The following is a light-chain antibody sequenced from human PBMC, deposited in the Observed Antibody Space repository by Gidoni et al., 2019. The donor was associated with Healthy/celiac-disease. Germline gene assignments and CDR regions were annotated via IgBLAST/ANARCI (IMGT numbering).Light chain of an antibody. CDR2: GNS. CDR3: QSYDSSLSGVV. Sequence: QSVPTPPPSASGPPRQMVTISCTGRSPNIGAGYDVHWYQQLPGTAPKLLIYGNSNRPSGVPDRFSGSKSGTSASLAITGLQAEDEADYYCQSYDSSLSGVVFGGGTKLTVL. V-gene: IGLV1-40*01. J-gene: IGLJ2*01. CDR1: SPNIGAGYD.